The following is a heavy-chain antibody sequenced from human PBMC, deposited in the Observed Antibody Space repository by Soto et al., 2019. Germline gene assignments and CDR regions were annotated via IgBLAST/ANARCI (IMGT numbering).Heavy chain of an antibody. CDR1: GGSFSGYD. J-gene: IGHJ4*02. CDR2: INHSGST. CDR3: ARGRPDIVVVPAAIDY. D-gene: IGHD2-2*01. Sequence: SETLSLTCAVYGGSFSGYDWSWIRQPPGKGLEWIGEINHSGSTNYNPSLKSRVTISVDTSKNQFSLKLSSVTAADTAVYYCARGRPDIVVVPAAIDYWGQGTQVTVSS. V-gene: IGHV4-34*01.